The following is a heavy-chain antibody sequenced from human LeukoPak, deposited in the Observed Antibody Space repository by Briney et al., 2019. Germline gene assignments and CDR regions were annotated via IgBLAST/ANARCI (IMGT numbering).Heavy chain of an antibody. Sequence: ASVKVSCKASGGTFSSYAISWVRQAPGQGLEWMGGIIPIFGTANYAQKFQGRVTITADESTSTAYMELSSLRSEDTAVYYCARGARNYYDSSGYSLYDYWGQGTLVTVSS. CDR3: ARGARNYYDSSGYSLYDY. J-gene: IGHJ4*02. D-gene: IGHD3-22*01. CDR2: IIPIFGTA. V-gene: IGHV1-69*13. CDR1: GGTFSSYA.